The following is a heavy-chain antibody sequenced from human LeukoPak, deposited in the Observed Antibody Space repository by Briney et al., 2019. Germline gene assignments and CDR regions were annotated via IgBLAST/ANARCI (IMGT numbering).Heavy chain of an antibody. CDR2: ISSSGST. CDR3: ARVNYYDSRGYGAFDI. J-gene: IGHJ3*02. Sequence: SETLSLTCTVSGDSISSGDYYWSWIRQPAGKGLEWIGRISSSGSTNYNPSLKSRVTISVDTSKNQFSLKLSSVTAADTAVYYCARVNYYDSRGYGAFDIWGQGTMVTVSS. D-gene: IGHD3-22*01. CDR1: GDSISSGDYY. V-gene: IGHV4-61*02.